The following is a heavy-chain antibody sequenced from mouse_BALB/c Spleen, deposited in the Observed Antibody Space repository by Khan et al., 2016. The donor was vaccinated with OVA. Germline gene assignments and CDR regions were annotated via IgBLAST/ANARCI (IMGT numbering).Heavy chain of an antibody. V-gene: IGHV2-6-1*01. CDR3: ARQPYYHDYIMNY. CDR1: GFSLTDYG. D-gene: IGHD2-13*01. Sequence: VQLQQSGPGLVAPSQSLSITCTISGFSLTDYGVHWVRQPPGRGLEWLVVIWSDGSTTYNSALKSRLSIIKDNSKSQIFLIMNSLQTDDTAMYYCARQPYYHDYIMNYWGQGTTVTVSS. CDR2: IWSDGST. J-gene: IGHJ4*01.